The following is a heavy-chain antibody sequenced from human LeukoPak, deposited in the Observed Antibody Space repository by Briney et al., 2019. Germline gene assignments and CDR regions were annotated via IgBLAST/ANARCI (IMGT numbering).Heavy chain of an antibody. CDR3: ARKDYTSGHFDI. V-gene: IGHV4-31*03. D-gene: IGHD2-8*01. J-gene: IGHJ3*02. CDR2: IYYSST. Sequence: SETLSLTCTVSGGSISSGGYYWSWIRQHPGKGLEWIGYIYYSSTYYNPSLESRVTISVDKSTNQFSLKLSSVTAADTALYYCARKDYTSGHFDIWGQGTMVTVSS. CDR1: GGSISSGGYY.